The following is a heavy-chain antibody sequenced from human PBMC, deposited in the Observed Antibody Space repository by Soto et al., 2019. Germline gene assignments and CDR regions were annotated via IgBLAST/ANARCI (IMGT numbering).Heavy chain of an antibody. CDR1: GYTFTSYA. CDR2: INAGNGNT. D-gene: IGHD1-26*01. CDR3: ARDSVGATADWFDP. Sequence: ASVKVSCKASGYTFTSYAMHWVRQAPGQRLEWMGWINAGNGNTKYSQKFQGRVTITRDTSASTAYMELSSLRSEDTAVYYCARDSVGATADWFDPWGQGTLDTVPQ. J-gene: IGHJ5*02. V-gene: IGHV1-3*01.